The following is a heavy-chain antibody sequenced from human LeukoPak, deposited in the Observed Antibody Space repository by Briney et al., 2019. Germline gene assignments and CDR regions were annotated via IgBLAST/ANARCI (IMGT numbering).Heavy chain of an antibody. CDR2: ITGNGLST. CDR1: GFTFSSHW. CDR3: ARDSGSYLQPTDY. Sequence: GGSLRLSCAASGFTFSSHWMHWVRQAPGKGLEWVSSITGNGLSTYYADSVKGRFTISRGNSKRILYLQMNSLRGDDTAVYHCARDSGSYLQPTDYWGQGTLVTVSS. V-gene: IGHV3-23*01. D-gene: IGHD1-26*01. J-gene: IGHJ4*02.